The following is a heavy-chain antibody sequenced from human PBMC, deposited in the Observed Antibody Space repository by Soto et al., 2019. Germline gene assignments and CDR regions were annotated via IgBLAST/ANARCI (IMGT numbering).Heavy chain of an antibody. Sequence: PSETLSLTCTVSGGSISKSSYFWGWIRHAPGTGLEWIASILYSGTTSYNSSLKSRVAISVDTSKNQFSLKLNSVTAADTAVYYCARLGWGNGDSDYWGQGTLVTVSS. J-gene: IGHJ4*02. CDR3: ARLGWGNGDSDY. CDR1: GGSISKSSYF. V-gene: IGHV4-39*01. D-gene: IGHD2-21*01. CDR2: ILYSGTT.